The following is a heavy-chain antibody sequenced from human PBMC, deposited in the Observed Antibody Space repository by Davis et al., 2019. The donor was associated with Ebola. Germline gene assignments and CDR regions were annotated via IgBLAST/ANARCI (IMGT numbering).Heavy chain of an antibody. CDR2: INPNSGGT. V-gene: IGHV1-2*04. CDR3: ATSGGSGTFYGMDV. D-gene: IGHD1-26*01. J-gene: IGHJ6*02. Sequence: ASVKVSCKASGYTFTGYYMHWVRQAPGQGLEWMGWINPNSGGTNYAQKFQGWVTMTRDTSISTAYMELSRLRSDDTAVYYCATSGGSGTFYGMDVWGQGTTVTVSS. CDR1: GYTFTGYY.